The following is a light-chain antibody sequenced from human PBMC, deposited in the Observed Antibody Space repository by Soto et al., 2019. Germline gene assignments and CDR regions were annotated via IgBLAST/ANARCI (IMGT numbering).Light chain of an antibody. Sequence: EIVMTQSPATLSVSPGERATLSCRASQSVSSSLAWYQQKPGQAPRLLIYGASTRATSIPARFSGTGSGTEFTLTISSLQSEDFAVYYCQQYNNWPPLTVGGGTNVEIK. CDR2: GAS. CDR3: QQYNNWPPLT. V-gene: IGKV3-15*01. J-gene: IGKJ4*01. CDR1: QSVSSS.